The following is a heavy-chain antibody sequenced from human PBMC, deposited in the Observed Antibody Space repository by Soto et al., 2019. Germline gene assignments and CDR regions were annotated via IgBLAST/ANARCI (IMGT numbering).Heavy chain of an antibody. J-gene: IGHJ4*02. D-gene: IGHD6-13*01. CDR2: ISGSGGST. CDR3: AKSPGIAAAGTKGSFGY. CDR1: GFTFSSYA. Sequence: PGGSLRLSCAASGFTFSSYAMSWVRQAPGKGLEWVSAISGSGGSTYYADSVKGRFTISRDNSKNTLYLQMNCLRAEDTAVYYCAKSPGIAAAGTKGSFGYWGQGTLVTVSS. V-gene: IGHV3-23*01.